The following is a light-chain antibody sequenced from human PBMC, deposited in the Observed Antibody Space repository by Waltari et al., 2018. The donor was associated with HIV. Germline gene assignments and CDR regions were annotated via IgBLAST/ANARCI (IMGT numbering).Light chain of an antibody. CDR3: QQTFSPPRR. V-gene: IGKV1-39*01. CDR2: GAS. Sequence: INMTQSPSSLSASVGDRVTLPCRASQSIITYLNWYQQSPVKAPTLLIFGASTLHDGVSSRFSGSGSETDFTLSIAGLQREDSGTYFCQQTFSPPRRFGPGT. J-gene: IGKJ2*01. CDR1: QSIITY.